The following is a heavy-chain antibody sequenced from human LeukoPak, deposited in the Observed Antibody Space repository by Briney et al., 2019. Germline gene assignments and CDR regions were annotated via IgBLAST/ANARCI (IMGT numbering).Heavy chain of an antibody. CDR3: ARDNYGSGSANWFDP. CDR1: GYTFTGYY. D-gene: IGHD3-10*01. Sequence: GASVKVSCKASGYTFTGYYMHWVRQAPGQGLEWMGWINPNSGGTNYAQKFQGRVTMTRDTSISTAYMELSRLRSDDTAVYYCARDNYGSGSANWFDPWGQGTLVTVSS. J-gene: IGHJ5*02. CDR2: INPNSGGT. V-gene: IGHV1-2*02.